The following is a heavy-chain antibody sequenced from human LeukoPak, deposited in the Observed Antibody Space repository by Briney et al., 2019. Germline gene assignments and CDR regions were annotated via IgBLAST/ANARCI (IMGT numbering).Heavy chain of an antibody. CDR3: ARDYYESGSYGGISFDY. D-gene: IGHD3-10*01. V-gene: IGHV3-23*01. CDR1: GFAVSSYS. CDR2: ISNSDGST. Sequence: PGGSLRLSCAASGFAVSSYSMNWVRQAPGKGLEWVSGISNSDGSTYSADSVKGQFIISRDNSKNTLYLQMNSLRAEDTAVYYCARDYYESGSYGGISFDYWGQGTLVTVSS. J-gene: IGHJ4*02.